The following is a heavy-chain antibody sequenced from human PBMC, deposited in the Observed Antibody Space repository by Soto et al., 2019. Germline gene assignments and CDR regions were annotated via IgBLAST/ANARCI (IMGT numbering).Heavy chain of an antibody. Sequence: GASVKVSCKASGYTFTRSGISWVRQAPGQGLEWMGWISTYNGDTNYAQTFQGRVTMTTDTSTSTVHMEVRSLRSDDTAVYYCAREGVAPYYSYGMDVWGQGTPVTSP. D-gene: IGHD5-12*01. CDR1: GYTFTRSG. V-gene: IGHV1-18*01. CDR3: AREGVAPYYSYGMDV. CDR2: ISTYNGDT. J-gene: IGHJ6*02.